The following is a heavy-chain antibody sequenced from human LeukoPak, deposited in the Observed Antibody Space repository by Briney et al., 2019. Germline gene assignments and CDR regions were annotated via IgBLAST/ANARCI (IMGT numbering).Heavy chain of an antibody. CDR1: AGSVSSGSYY. Sequence: SETLSLTCTVSAGSVSSGSYYWSWIRQAPGRGLEWIGYIYYSASTNYNPSLKSRVTISVDTSNNQFSLKLSSVTAADTAVYYCARGSRGYSYGWGQGTLVTVSS. V-gene: IGHV4-61*01. CDR3: ARGSRGYSYG. D-gene: IGHD5-18*01. CDR2: IYYSAST. J-gene: IGHJ4*02.